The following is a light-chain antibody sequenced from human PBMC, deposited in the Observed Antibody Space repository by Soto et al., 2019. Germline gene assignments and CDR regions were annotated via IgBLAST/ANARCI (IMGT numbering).Light chain of an antibody. CDR3: QQSYSTPLT. V-gene: IGKV1-39*01. Sequence: DIQMTQSPSSLSASVGDRVTITCRASQSISSYLNWYHQKPGKAPKLLIYAAYSLQSGVPSRFSSNGSRTAVTLTISSLQPEDFATKYSQQSYSTPLTLGKGTRLQIK. CDR1: QSISSY. CDR2: AAY. J-gene: IGKJ5*01.